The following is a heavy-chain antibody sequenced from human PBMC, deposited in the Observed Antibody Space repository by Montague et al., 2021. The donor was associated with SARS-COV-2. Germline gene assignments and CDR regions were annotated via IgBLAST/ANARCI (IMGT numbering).Heavy chain of an antibody. CDR2: IDWDDDK. V-gene: IGHV2-70*11. CDR3: ARRTYDILTGYDYGMDV. Sequence: PALVKPTQTLTLTCTFSGLSPSTSGMCVSWIRQPPGKALEWLARIDWDDDKYYSTSLKTRLTISKDTSKNQVVLTMTNMDPVDTATYYCARRTYDILTGYDYGMDVWGQGTTVTVSS. J-gene: IGHJ6*02. CDR1: GLSPSTSGMC. D-gene: IGHD3-9*01.